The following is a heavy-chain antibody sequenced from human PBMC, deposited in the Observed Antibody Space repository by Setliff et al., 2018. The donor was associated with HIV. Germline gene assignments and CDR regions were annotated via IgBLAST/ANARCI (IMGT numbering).Heavy chain of an antibody. Sequence: SVKVSCKASGDTFSNYAISWVRQAPGQGLEWMGGIIPIFGTANYAPKFQGRVTITEDESTSTAYMELRSLRSDDTAVYYCVRGSISGMYYFDYWGLGTLVTVSS. CDR2: IIPIFGTA. J-gene: IGHJ4*02. V-gene: IGHV1-69*13. CDR1: GDTFSNYA. D-gene: IGHD5-12*01. CDR3: VRGSISGMYYFDY.